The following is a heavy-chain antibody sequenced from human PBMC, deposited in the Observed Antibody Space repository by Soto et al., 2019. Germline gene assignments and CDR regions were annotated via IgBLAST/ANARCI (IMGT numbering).Heavy chain of an antibody. CDR3: TTDRVYNRVDH. Sequence: GSLRPLCAALGFSFSSAWMSLVRQRRVKGLEYISSIKSKSYCATTDYAAPVKGRFTISRDDYENTLYLQMNSLNAEYTAVYYWTTDRVYNRVDHWGQGTLVTVSS. D-gene: IGHD1-1*01. CDR2: IKSKSYCATT. J-gene: IGHJ4*02. CDR1: GFSFSSAW. V-gene: IGHV3-15*01.